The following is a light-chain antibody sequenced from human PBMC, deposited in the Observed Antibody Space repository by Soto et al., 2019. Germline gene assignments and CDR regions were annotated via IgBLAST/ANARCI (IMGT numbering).Light chain of an antibody. V-gene: IGKV3-11*01. Sequence: EIVLTQSPTPLTLSPGTRSTLSCRASHSVISNLAWYQQKPGEAPRLLIYDASNRAAGIAARFSGSGSGTDFTLTISSLVPEDFAAYYCQQRSNRYPLTFGRGTRLEIK. CDR1: HSVISN. J-gene: IGKJ5*01. CDR3: QQRSNRYPLT. CDR2: DAS.